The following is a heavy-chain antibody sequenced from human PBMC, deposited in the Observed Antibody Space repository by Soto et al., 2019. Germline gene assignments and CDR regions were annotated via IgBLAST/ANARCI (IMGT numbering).Heavy chain of an antibody. Sequence: EVQLLESGGGLVQPGGSLRLSCAASGFTFRNYAMRWVRQAPGKGLECVSSITGTGGRTYYADSVKGRFTISRDNSKNTLYLQTNSLRAEDMALYYCAKELRVLLCFGDLDAFDFWGQGTMVTVSS. CDR1: GFTFRNYA. J-gene: IGHJ3*01. CDR3: AKELRVLLCFGDLDAFDF. D-gene: IGHD3-10*01. CDR2: ITGTGGRT. V-gene: IGHV3-23*01.